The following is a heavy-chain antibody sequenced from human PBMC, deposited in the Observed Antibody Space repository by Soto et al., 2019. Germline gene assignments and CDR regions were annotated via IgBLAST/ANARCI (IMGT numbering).Heavy chain of an antibody. J-gene: IGHJ5*02. D-gene: IGHD3-3*01. CDR3: ARESVDYDFSPVRWFDP. CDR2: IYYSGST. CDR1: GGSISSGGYY. Sequence: QVQLQESGPGLVKPSQTLSLTCTVSGGSISSGGYYWSWIRQHPGKGLEWIGYIYYSGSTYYNPYLKSRVTIAVDTSKNQFYLKLSSVTAADTAVYYCARESVDYDFSPVRWFDPWGQGTLVTVSS. V-gene: IGHV4-31*03.